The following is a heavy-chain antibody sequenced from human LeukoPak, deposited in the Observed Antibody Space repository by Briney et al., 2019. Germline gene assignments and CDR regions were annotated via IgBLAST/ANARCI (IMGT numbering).Heavy chain of an antibody. CDR2: ISGSGGST. Sequence: GASLRLSCAASGFTFSSYAMSWVRQAPGKGLEWVSAISGSGGSTYYADSVKGRYTTSRDNSKNTLYLQMNSLRAEDTAVYYCAKPPYYYDSSGDDYWGQGTLVTVSS. D-gene: IGHD3-22*01. CDR3: AKPPYYYDSSGDDY. J-gene: IGHJ4*02. V-gene: IGHV3-23*01. CDR1: GFTFSSYA.